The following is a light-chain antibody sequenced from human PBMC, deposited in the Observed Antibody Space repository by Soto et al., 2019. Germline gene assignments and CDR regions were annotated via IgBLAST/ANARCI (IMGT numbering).Light chain of an antibody. V-gene: IGKV3-20*01. J-gene: IGKJ1*01. CDR1: QSVTASN. CDR3: QQYGSSQWT. CDR2: GAS. Sequence: IVLTQSPGTLSLSPGERATLSCRASQSVTASNLAWYQQRPGQAPRLLIYGASSRATGIPDRFSGSGSGTDFTLSISRLEPEDFAVYYCQQYGSSQWTFGQGTKVDIK.